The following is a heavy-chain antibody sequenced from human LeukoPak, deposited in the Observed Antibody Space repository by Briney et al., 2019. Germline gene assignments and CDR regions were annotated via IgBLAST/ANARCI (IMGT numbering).Heavy chain of an antibody. CDR1: GFTFSDYY. Sequence: GGSLRLSCAASGFTFSDYYMSWIRQAPGKGLEWISYISSASSTIYYADSVKGRFTISRDNAKNSLYMQVNSLRAEDTAVYYCARGGYSSSWYHDSWGQGTLVTVSS. CDR2: ISSASSTI. V-gene: IGHV3-11*04. D-gene: IGHD6-13*01. J-gene: IGHJ4*02. CDR3: ARGGYSSSWYHDS.